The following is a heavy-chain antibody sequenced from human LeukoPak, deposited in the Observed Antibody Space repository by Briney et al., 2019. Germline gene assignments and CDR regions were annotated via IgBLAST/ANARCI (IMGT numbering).Heavy chain of an antibody. CDR3: ATDEGTGVGVGATPGAFDI. D-gene: IGHD1-26*01. V-gene: IGHV4-59*02. CDR1: GGSVSSYY. J-gene: IGHJ3*02. CDR2: IDDSVST. Sequence: AQTLSLTCTVAGGSVSSYYWRWIRQPPGKGLEWIGYIDDSVSTNYKPSRKSRVTISVETSKNQCSMKLSSVSAADTAVYSCATDEGTGVGVGATPGAFDIWGQGTMVTVSS.